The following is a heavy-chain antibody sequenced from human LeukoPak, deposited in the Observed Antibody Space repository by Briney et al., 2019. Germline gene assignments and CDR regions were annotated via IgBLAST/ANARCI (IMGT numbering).Heavy chain of an antibody. CDR1: GGSISSGSYY. V-gene: IGHV4-39*07. Sequence: SQTLSLTCTVSGGSISSGSYYWGWIRQPPGKGLEWIGSIYYSGSTYYNPSLKSRVTMSVDTSKNQFSLKLSSVTAADTAVYYCARDSGGYQFPYWGQGTLVTVSS. CDR2: IYYSGST. J-gene: IGHJ4*02. D-gene: IGHD1-26*01. CDR3: ARDSGGYQFPY.